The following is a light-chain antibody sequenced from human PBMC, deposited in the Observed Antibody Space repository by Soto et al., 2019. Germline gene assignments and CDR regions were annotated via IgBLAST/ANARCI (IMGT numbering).Light chain of an antibody. CDR3: AAWDDSLSGVV. V-gene: IGLV1-47*01. CDR1: SSNIGSNY. Sequence: QPVLTQPPSASGTPGQRVTISCSGSSSNIGSNYAYWYQQLPGTAPKLLIYRNNQRPSGVPDRFSGLKSGTSASLDISGLRSEDEADYYCAAWDDSLSGVVFGGGTKVTVL. J-gene: IGLJ2*01. CDR2: RNN.